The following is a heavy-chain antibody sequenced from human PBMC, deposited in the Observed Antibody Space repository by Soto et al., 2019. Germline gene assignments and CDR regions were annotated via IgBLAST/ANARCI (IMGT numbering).Heavy chain of an antibody. CDR1: GGSINNYY. V-gene: IGHV4-59*01. CDR2: IYYSGSP. J-gene: IGHJ4*02. Sequence: QVQLQESGPGLVKPSETLSLTCSVSGGSINNYYCSWIRQPPGKGLEWIGYIYYSGSPNYNPSLKXXVTISVDTPKNQFSLNLSSVTAADTAVYYCARAGAATLSDYWGQGTLVTVSS. CDR3: ARAGAATLSDY. D-gene: IGHD2-15*01.